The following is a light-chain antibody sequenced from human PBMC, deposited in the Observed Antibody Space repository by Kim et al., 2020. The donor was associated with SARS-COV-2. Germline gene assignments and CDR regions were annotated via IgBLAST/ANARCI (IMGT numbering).Light chain of an antibody. CDR3: QESYSSLWT. V-gene: IGKV1-39*01. Sequence: ASVGNRVPSSCRASQSISNYLNWYLQKPGKAPKLLMYDAFSLESGVPSRFSGSGSGTNFTLTISSLQPEDFATYYCQESYSSLWTFGQGTKVDIK. J-gene: IGKJ1*01. CDR2: DAF. CDR1: QSISNY.